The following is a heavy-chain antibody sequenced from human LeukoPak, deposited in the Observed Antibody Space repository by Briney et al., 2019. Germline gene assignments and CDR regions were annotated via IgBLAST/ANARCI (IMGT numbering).Heavy chain of an antibody. D-gene: IGHD2-15*01. CDR3: AKFWAYCSGGDCSGRDY. Sequence: PGGSLRLSCAVSGFTFSDYAMSWVRQAPEKGLEWVSAISGNGAITYYADSVQGRFSIFRDNSKDTLYLQMNTLRAEDTAVYYCAKFWAYCSGGDCSGRDYWGQGTLVTVSS. J-gene: IGHJ4*02. V-gene: IGHV3-23*01. CDR1: GFTFSDYA. CDR2: ISGNGAIT.